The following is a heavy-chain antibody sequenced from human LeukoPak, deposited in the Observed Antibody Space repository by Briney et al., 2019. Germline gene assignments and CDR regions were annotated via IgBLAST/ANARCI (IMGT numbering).Heavy chain of an antibody. CDR2: IYTSGST. Sequence: PSETLSLTCTVSGGSISSYYWSWIRQPAGKGLEWIGRIYTSGSTNYNPSLKSRVIMSVDTSKNQFSLKLSSVTAADTAVYYCAREDTAMVWDNWFDPWGQGTLVTVSS. CDR3: AREDTAMVWDNWFDP. V-gene: IGHV4-4*07. CDR1: GGSISSYY. D-gene: IGHD5-18*01. J-gene: IGHJ5*02.